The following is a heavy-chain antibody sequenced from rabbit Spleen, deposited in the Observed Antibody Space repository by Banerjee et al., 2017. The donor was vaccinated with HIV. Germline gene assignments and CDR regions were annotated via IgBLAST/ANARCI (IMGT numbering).Heavy chain of an antibody. D-gene: IGHD2-1*01. J-gene: IGHJ4*01. CDR1: GFSFSSSDW. V-gene: IGHV1S40*01. CDR3: AREKSGDYGHDL. Sequence: QSLEESGGDLVKPGASLTLTCTASGFSFSSSDWIYWVRQAPGKGLEWIGYIDPIFGSTYYASWAKGRFPISKTSSTTVTLQMTSLTVADTATFFCAREKSGDYGHDLWGPGTLVTVS. CDR2: IDPIFGST.